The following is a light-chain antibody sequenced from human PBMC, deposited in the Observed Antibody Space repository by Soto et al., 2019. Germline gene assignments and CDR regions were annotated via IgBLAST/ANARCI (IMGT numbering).Light chain of an antibody. Sequence: DVQMTQSPSSLSAAVGYRVTITCRASQGIRVDLGWYQQKPGKAPKRLIYAASSLQSGVPSRFSGSGSGTEFTLTISSLQPEDFATYYCLQHNSYPLTFGQGTKVDIK. CDR1: QGIRVD. J-gene: IGKJ1*01. V-gene: IGKV1-17*01. CDR3: LQHNSYPLT. CDR2: AAS.